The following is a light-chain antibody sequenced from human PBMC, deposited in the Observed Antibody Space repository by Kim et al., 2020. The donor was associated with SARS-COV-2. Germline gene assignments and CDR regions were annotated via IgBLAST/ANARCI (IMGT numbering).Light chain of an antibody. CDR2: DVS. V-gene: IGLV2-14*03. CDR1: NSDVDCYNF. J-gene: IGLJ2*01. CDR3: NSYTSSSTLL. Sequence: QSITTSCTGTNSDVDCYNFASWYTQHPGKAPKLIIYDVSNRPSGISNRFSGSKSGNTASLTISGLQAEDEGDYYCNSYTSSSTLLFGGGSQLTVL.